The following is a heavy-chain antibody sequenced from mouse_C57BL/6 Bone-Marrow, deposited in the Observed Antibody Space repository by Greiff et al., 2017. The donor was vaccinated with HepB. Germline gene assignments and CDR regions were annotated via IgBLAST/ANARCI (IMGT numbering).Heavy chain of an antibody. CDR3: ARVITTVVATDY. CDR2: ISDGGSYT. J-gene: IGHJ2*01. CDR1: GFTFSSYA. D-gene: IGHD1-1*01. V-gene: IGHV5-4*01. Sequence: DVHLVESGGGLVKPGGPLKLSCAASGFTFSSYAMSWVRQTPEKRLEWVATISDGGSYTYYPDNVKGRFTISRDNAKNNLYLQMSHLKSEDTAMYYCARVITTVVATDYWGQGTTLTVSS.